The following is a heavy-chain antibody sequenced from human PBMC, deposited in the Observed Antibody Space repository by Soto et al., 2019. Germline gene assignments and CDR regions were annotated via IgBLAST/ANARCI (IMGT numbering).Heavy chain of an antibody. Sequence: QVQLVQSGTEVKKPGASVTVSCKASGYTFTSFYIHWMRQAPGHGLEWMGRINPSGGSTSYAQKFQGRVTVTRDTSTSTVYMELSSLRSEDTAIYYCTRASCSNTNWDTLTRGLCWFDPWGQGTLVTVSS. CDR3: TRASCSNTNWDTLTRGLCWFDP. D-gene: IGHD2-2*01. J-gene: IGHJ5*02. CDR1: GYTFTSFY. CDR2: INPSGGST. V-gene: IGHV1-46*03.